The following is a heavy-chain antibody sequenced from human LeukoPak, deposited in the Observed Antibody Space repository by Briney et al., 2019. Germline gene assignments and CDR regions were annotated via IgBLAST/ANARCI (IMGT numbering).Heavy chain of an antibody. CDR3: ARVARGIAAANYHFDY. J-gene: IGHJ4*02. V-gene: IGHV3-11*04. Sequence: GGSLRLSCAASGFTFSDYYMSWIRQAPGKGREWVSYISSSGSTIYYADSVKGRFTISRDNAKDSLYLQMNSLRAEDAAVYYCARVARGIAAANYHFDYWGQGTLVTVSS. CDR1: GFTFSDYY. D-gene: IGHD6-13*01. CDR2: ISSSGSTI.